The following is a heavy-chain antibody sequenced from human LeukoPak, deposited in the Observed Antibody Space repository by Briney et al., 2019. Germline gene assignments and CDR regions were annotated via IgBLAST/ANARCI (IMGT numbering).Heavy chain of an antibody. D-gene: IGHD3-10*01. CDR2: ISYDGSNK. J-gene: IGHJ5*02. CDR3: ARIGGGGDDCFDP. Sequence: GRSLRLSCAASGFTFSSYAMHWVRQAPGKGLEWVAVISYDGSNKYYADSVKGRFTISRDNSKNTLYLQMNSLRAEDTAVYYCARIGGGGDDCFDPWGQGTLVTVSS. V-gene: IGHV3-30*01. CDR1: GFTFSSYA.